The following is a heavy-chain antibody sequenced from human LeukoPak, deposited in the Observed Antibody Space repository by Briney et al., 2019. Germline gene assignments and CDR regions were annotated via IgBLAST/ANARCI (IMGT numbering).Heavy chain of an antibody. CDR3: ARGGTMGNYYYYYMDV. CDR1: GYTFTGYY. J-gene: IGHJ6*03. Sequence: ASVKVSCKASGYTFTGYYMHWVRQAPGQGLEWMGWINPNSGGTNYAQKFQGRVTMTRDTSISTAYMELSRLRSDDTAVYYCARGGTMGNYYYYYMDVWAKGPRSPSP. D-gene: IGHD1-7*01. V-gene: IGHV1-2*02. CDR2: INPNSGGT.